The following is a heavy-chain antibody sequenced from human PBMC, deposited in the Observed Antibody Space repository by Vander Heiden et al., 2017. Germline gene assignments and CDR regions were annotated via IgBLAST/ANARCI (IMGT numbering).Heavy chain of an antibody. V-gene: IGHV3-13*01. J-gene: IGHJ3*02. CDR2: IGTVGDT. Sequence: EVQLVESGGGLVQPGGSLRLSCTASGFTFSSYDMHWVRQATGKRLEWVSAIGTVGDTYEPGSVKGRFTISRENAKNSLYIQMNRMRAGDTAVYYGARDRGRGAFDIWGQGTLVTVSS. CDR3: ARDRGRGAFDI. CDR1: GFTFSSYD. D-gene: IGHD3-10*01.